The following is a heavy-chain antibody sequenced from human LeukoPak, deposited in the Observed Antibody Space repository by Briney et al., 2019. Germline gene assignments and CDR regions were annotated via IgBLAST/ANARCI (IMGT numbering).Heavy chain of an antibody. CDR2: INPNSGGT. J-gene: IGHJ4*02. Sequence: ASVKVSCKASGYTSTGYYIHWVRQAPGLGLEWMGWINPNSGGTDYAQKFQGRVTMTRDTSISTAYMELSRLRSDDTAVYYCARVGLWFGESLFDYWGQGTLVTVSS. CDR1: GYTSTGYY. CDR3: ARVGLWFGESLFDY. V-gene: IGHV1-2*02. D-gene: IGHD3-10*01.